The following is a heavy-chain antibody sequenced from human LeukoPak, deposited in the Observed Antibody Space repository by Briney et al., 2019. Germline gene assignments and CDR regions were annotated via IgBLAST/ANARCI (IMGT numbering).Heavy chain of an antibody. J-gene: IGHJ6*02. CDR3: ARWYNSLDV. D-gene: IGHD1-1*01. CDR1: GFTFRNSA. Sequence: GGSLRLSCAASGFTFRNSAMHWVRQAPGTGLEYVSGISSNGGSTYYAHAVKGRFTISRGNSKNTVYLQMGSLRAEDMAVYYCARWYNSLDVWGQGTTVTVSS. V-gene: IGHV3-64*01. CDR2: ISSNGGST.